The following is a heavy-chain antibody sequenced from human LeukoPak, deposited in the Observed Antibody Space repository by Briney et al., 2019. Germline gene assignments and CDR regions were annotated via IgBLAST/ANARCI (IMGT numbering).Heavy chain of an antibody. D-gene: IGHD3-3*01. CDR2: INPSSGST. J-gene: IGHJ4*02. CDR3: ARAVETITIFGVGTDY. CDR1: GYTFTNYY. Sequence: ASVKVSCKASGYTFTNYYMYWVRQAPGQGLEWMGIINPSSGSTTYAQRFQGRVTMTRDTSISTAYMELSRLRSDDTAVYYCARAVETITIFGVGTDYWGQGTLVTVSS. V-gene: IGHV1-46*01.